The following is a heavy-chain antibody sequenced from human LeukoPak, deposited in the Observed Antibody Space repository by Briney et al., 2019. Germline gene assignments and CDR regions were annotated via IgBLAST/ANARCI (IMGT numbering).Heavy chain of an antibody. J-gene: IGHJ6*02. CDR1: GGSISRYY. V-gene: IGHV4-59*08. Sequence: SETLSLTRTVSGGSISRYYWSWIRQPPGKGLEWIGYIYYSGGTNYNPSLKSRVTTSVDTSKNQFSLKLSSVTAADTAVYYCARRGADSSGWPGYYYYGMDVWGQGPTVTVSS. CDR2: IYYSGGT. D-gene: IGHD6-19*01. CDR3: ARRGADSSGWPGYYYYGMDV.